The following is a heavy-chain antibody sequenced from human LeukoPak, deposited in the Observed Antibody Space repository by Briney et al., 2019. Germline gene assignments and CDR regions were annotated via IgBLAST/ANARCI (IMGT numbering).Heavy chain of an antibody. CDR1: GFTFSSYS. J-gene: IGHJ5*02. V-gene: IGHV3-30*18. CDR2: LSYDGSNK. Sequence: SGRSLRLSCAASGFTFSSYSMNWVRQAPGKGLEWVAVLSYDGSNKYYADSVKGRFTISRDNSKNTLYLQMNSLRAEDTAVYYCAKDETGTWGQGTLVTVSS. CDR3: AKDETGT.